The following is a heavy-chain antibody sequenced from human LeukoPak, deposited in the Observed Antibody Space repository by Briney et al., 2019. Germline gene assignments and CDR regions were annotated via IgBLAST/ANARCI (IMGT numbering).Heavy chain of an antibody. CDR2: FDIEDAET. D-gene: IGHD4-11*01. J-gene: IGHJ4*02. Sequence: ASVKVSCKVSGHSLTDLSIHWVRQAPGKGLEWMGGFDIEDAETIYGQEFEGRVIMTEDTATETAYMELSSLKYEDTAVYYCVAEVIEVTMGDYWGQGTLVTVSS. CDR1: GHSLTDLS. CDR3: VAEVIEVTMGDY. V-gene: IGHV1-24*01.